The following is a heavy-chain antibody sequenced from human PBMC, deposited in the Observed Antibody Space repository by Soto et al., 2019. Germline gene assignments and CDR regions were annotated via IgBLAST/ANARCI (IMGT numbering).Heavy chain of an antibody. J-gene: IGHJ4*02. CDR1: GFTFKSYG. CDR3: AKEGLYTTLDY. D-gene: IGHD1-1*01. V-gene: IGHV3-30*18. CDR2: ISYDGNNK. Sequence: QVQLVESGGGVVQPARSLRLSCAASGFTFKSYGMHWVRQAPGKGLEWVAVISYDGNNKYYADSVKGRFTISRDIPKNTLYLQLNSLRAEDTAVYYCAKEGLYTTLDYWGQGTLVTVSS.